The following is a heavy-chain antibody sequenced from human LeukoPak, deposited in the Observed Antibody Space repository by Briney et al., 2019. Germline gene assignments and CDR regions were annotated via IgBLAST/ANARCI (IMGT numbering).Heavy chain of an antibody. J-gene: IGHJ5*02. CDR2: IYYSGNT. CDR3: ARVRDRSLNNWFDP. Sequence: SETLSLACTVSGGSMSSYYWSWIRQPPGKRLEWIGYIYYSGNTNSNPSLKSRVTISVDTSKNQFSLSLSSVTAADTAVYYCARVRDRSLNNWFDPWGQGTLVTVSS. V-gene: IGHV4-59*01. D-gene: IGHD3-22*01. CDR1: GGSMSSYY.